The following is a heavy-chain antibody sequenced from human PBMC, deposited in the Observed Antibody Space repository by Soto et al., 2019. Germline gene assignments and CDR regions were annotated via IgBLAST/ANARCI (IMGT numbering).Heavy chain of an antibody. CDR2: IKPSGGST. CDR1: GYIFTSYW. D-gene: IGHD5-12*01. CDR3: ARVEGYSADERD. Sequence: QVQLVQSGAEVKRPGDSVTVSCKTSGYIFTSYWIHWVRQAPGQGLEWMGLIKPSGGSTTYAQKFQGRVTMTRHTPTSTVYMELRSLKSEDTAGYYCARVEGYSADERDWGQGTLVTVSS. V-gene: IGHV1-46*01. J-gene: IGHJ4*02.